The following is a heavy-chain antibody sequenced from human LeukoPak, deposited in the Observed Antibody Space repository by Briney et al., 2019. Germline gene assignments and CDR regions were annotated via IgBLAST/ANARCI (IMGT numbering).Heavy chain of an antibody. D-gene: IGHD6-13*01. CDR2: IYYSGST. J-gene: IGHJ4*02. CDR1: GGSISSYY. V-gene: IGHV4-59*01. CDR3: ARDGVYSSSGRRVRYFDY. Sequence: SETLSLTCTVSGGSISSYYWSWIRQPPGKGLEWIGYIYYSGSTNYNPSLKSRVTISVDTSKNQFSLKLSSVTAADTAVYYCARDGVYSSSGRRVRYFDYWGQGTLVTVSS.